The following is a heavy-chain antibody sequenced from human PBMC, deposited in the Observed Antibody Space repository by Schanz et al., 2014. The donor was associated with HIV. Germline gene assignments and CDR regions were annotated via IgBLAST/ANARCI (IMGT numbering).Heavy chain of an antibody. CDR1: GGSFSGHY. J-gene: IGHJ4*02. Sequence: VQLQQWGAGLLKPSETLSLTCAVYGGSFSGHYWSWIRQPPGKGLEWIGQINHNENTNYNPSLKSRVTISLDTSKNQFSLKLISVTAADTAVYYCARDNDPYYYDSSGYYDRLFDYWGQGTLVTVSS. CDR2: INHNENT. D-gene: IGHD3-22*01. V-gene: IGHV4-34*02. CDR3: ARDNDPYYYDSSGYYDRLFDY.